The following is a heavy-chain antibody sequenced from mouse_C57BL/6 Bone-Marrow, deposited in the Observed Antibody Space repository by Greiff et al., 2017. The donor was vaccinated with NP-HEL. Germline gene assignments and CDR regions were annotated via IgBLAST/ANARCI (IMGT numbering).Heavy chain of an antibody. CDR2: IFPGSGST. J-gene: IGHJ3*01. Sequence: QVQLQQSGPELVRPGASVQISCKAPGYTFTSHWMQWVRQRPGQGLEWIGEIFPGSGSTYYNEKFKGKATLTVDTSSSTAYMQLSSLTSEDSAFYFCARDYGSSYAFAYWGQGTLVTVSA. CDR3: ARDYGSSYAFAY. V-gene: IGHV1-56*01. D-gene: IGHD1-1*01. CDR1: GYTFTSHW.